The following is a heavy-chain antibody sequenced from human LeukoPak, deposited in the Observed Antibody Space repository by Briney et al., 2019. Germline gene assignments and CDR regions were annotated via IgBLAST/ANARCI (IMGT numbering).Heavy chain of an antibody. CDR2: ISSSGSTI. Sequence: GGSLRLSCAASGFTFSDYYMSWIRQAPGKGLEWVSYISSSGSTIYYADSVKGRFTISRDNAKNSLYLQMNSLRAEDTAVYYCARDRAFETYYYYMDVWGKGTTVTVSS. V-gene: IGHV3-11*04. CDR1: GFTFSDYY. D-gene: IGHD3-10*01. J-gene: IGHJ6*03. CDR3: ARDRAFETYYYYMDV.